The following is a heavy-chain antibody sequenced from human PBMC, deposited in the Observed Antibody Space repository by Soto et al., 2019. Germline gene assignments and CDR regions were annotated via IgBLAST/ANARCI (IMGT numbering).Heavy chain of an antibody. CDR3: AKEESGWSGEDFDY. CDR1: GFGFSSYA. Sequence: GGSLRLACAASGFGFSSYAMSWVRQAPGKGLEWVSAISGSGGSTYYADSVKGRFTISRDNSKNTLYLQMNSLRAEDTAVYYCAKEESGWSGEDFDYWGQGTLVTVSS. D-gene: IGHD6-19*01. CDR2: ISGSGGST. V-gene: IGHV3-23*01. J-gene: IGHJ4*02.